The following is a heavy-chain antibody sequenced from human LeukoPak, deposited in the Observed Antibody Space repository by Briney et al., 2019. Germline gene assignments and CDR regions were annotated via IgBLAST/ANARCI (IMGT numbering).Heavy chain of an antibody. CDR2: IYYSGST. Sequence: SETLSLTCTVSGGSISSGSYYWGWIRQPPGKGLEWIGSIYYSGSTYYNPSLKSRVTISVDTSKNQFSLKLNSVTAADTAVYYCARVNRQRCYMDVWGKGTTVTVSS. J-gene: IGHJ6*03. CDR1: GGSISSGSYY. CDR3: ARVNRQRCYMDV. D-gene: IGHD6-25*01. V-gene: IGHV4-39*07.